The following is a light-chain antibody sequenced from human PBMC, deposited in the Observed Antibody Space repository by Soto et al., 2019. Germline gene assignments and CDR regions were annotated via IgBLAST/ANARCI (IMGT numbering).Light chain of an antibody. J-gene: IGLJ2*01. V-gene: IGLV3-1*01. CDR2: EDR. CDR1: KLGDKY. Sequence: SYELTQPPSVSVSPGQTASMYCSGDKLGDKYVCWYQQKPGQSPVLVIYEDRKRPSGIPERFSGSNSGNTATLTISGTQAMDEADYYCQAWDTTSVVFGGGTKLTVL. CDR3: QAWDTTSVV.